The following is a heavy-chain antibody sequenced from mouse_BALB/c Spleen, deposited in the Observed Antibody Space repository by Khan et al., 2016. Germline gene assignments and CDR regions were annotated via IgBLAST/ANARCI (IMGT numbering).Heavy chain of an antibody. D-gene: IGHD1-1*01. Sequence: EVQLQESGPGLVKPSQSLSLTCSVTGYSITSGYYWNWIRQFPGNKLEWMGYISYDGSNNYNPSLKNRISITRDTSKNQFFMKLNSVTTEDTATXYCARDPFYYYGSSYWCFDVCGAGATVTVSS. J-gene: IGHJ1*01. CDR2: ISYDGSN. CDR1: GYSITSGYY. V-gene: IGHV3-6*02. CDR3: ARDPFYYYGSSYWCFDV.